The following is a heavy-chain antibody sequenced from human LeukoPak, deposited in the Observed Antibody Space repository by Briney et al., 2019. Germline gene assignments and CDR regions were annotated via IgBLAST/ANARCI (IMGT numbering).Heavy chain of an antibody. Sequence: GGSLRLSCAASGFTFSSYAMSWVRQAPGKGLEWVSAISGSGGSTYYAGSVKGRFTISRDNSKNTLYLQMNSLRADDTAVYYCATPYYYDSSGPPAFDIWGQGTMVTVSS. CDR2: ISGSGGST. D-gene: IGHD3-22*01. V-gene: IGHV3-23*01. CDR1: GFTFSSYA. CDR3: ATPYYYDSSGPPAFDI. J-gene: IGHJ3*02.